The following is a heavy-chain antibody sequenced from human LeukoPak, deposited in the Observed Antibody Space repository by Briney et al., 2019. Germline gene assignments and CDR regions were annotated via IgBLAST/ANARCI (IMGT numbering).Heavy chain of an antibody. CDR2: IKQDGSEK. CDR1: GFTFGDYA. Sequence: GGSLRLSCTASGFTFGDYAMSWFRQAPGKGLEWVANIKQDGSEKSYVHPVKGRFTISRDNAKNSLYLQMNSLRAEDTAVYYCARDLGGLAVAGQFDYWGQGTLVTVSS. D-gene: IGHD6-19*01. J-gene: IGHJ4*02. CDR3: ARDLGGLAVAGQFDY. V-gene: IGHV3-7*01.